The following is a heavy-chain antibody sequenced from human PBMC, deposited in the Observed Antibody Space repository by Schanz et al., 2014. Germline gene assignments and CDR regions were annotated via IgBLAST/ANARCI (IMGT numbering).Heavy chain of an antibody. D-gene: IGHD1-1*01. CDR3: ARDRRNADLDY. CDR2: ISDSGTYT. V-gene: IGHV3-11*06. J-gene: IGHJ4*02. CDR1: GFTFGDYA. Sequence: VQLLESGGGLVQPGGSLRLSCAASGFTFGDYAMTWVRQAPGKGLEWLSYISDSGTYTNYADSVKGRFTISRDNAKSSLYLQMNSLRVEDTALYSCARDRRNADLDYWGQGTLVTVSS.